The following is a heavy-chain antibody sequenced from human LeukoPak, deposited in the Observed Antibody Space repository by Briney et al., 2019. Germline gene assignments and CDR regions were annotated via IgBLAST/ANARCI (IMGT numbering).Heavy chain of an antibody. V-gene: IGHV1-2*02. J-gene: IGHJ3*02. CDR2: INPNSGGT. CDR1: GYTFTTYY. CDR3: ARSRARIVGATNAFDI. D-gene: IGHD1-26*01. Sequence: VASVKVSCKASGYTFTTYYMHWVRQAPGQGLEWMGWINPNSGGTNYAQKFQGRVTMTRDTSISTAYMELSRLRSDDTAVYYCARSRARIVGATNAFDIWGQGTMVTVSS.